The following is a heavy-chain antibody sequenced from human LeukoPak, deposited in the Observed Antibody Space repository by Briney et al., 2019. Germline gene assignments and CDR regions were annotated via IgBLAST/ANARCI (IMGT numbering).Heavy chain of an antibody. Sequence: SETLSLTCTVSGGSISSGGYYWSWIRQPPGKGLEWIGYIYHSGSTYFNPSLKSRVTISVDRSKNQFSLKLSSVTAADTAVYYCARSVDYSNSRYYFDYWGQGTLVTVSS. CDR3: ARSVDYSNSRYYFDY. D-gene: IGHD4-11*01. CDR1: GGSISSGGYY. CDR2: IYHSGST. V-gene: IGHV4-30-2*01. J-gene: IGHJ4*02.